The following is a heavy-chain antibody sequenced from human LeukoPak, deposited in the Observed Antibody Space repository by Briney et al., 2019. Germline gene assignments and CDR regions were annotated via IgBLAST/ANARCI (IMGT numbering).Heavy chain of an antibody. CDR1: GDSVSRSDSY. V-gene: IGHV4-39*01. CDR3: ARRRNYDGSGYLE. J-gene: IGHJ1*01. CDR2: IYYSGRT. D-gene: IGHD3-22*01. Sequence: SETLSLTCSVSGDSVSRSDSYWDWIRQPPGKGLEWIGTIYYSGRTYYSPSLKSRVTMSVDPSNNQFSLNLRSVTAADTALYYCARRRNYDGSGYLEWGQGTLLSVSS.